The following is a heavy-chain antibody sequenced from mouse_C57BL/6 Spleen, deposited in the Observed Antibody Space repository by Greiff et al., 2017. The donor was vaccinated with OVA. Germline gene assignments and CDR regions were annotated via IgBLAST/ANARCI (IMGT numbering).Heavy chain of an antibody. V-gene: IGHV2-9-1*01. D-gene: IGHD1-1*01. CDR1: GFSLTSYA. CDR3: ARNEDYYGSSYPFAY. J-gene: IGHJ3*01. Sequence: VQGVESGPGLVAPSQSLSITCTVSGFSLTSYAISWVRQPPGKGLEWLGVIWTGGGTNYNSALKSRLSISKDNSKSQVFLKMNSLQTDDTARYYCARNEDYYGSSYPFAYWGQGTLVTVSA. CDR2: IWTGGGT.